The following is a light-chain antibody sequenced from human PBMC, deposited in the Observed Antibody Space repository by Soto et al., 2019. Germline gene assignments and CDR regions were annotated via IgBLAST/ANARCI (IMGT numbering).Light chain of an antibody. V-gene: IGLV2-14*01. CDR2: GVT. CDR1: SSDVGAYYS. J-gene: IGLJ1*01. CDR3: SSYTSGSSHYV. Sequence: QSALTHPASVSVSPGQSIIISCTGTSSDVGAYYSVSWYQHHPGKAPKLIIYGVTNRPSGVSNRFSGSKSGNTASLTISGLQAEDEADYHCSSYTSGSSHYVFGTGTKLTVL.